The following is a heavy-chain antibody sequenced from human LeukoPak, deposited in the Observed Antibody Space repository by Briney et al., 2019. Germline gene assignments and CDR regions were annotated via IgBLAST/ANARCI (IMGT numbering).Heavy chain of an antibody. V-gene: IGHV6-1*01. J-gene: IGHJ5*02. CDR1: GDSVSSNSVT. D-gene: IGHD2-2*01. Sequence: SQTLSHTCAISGDSVSSNSVTWNWIRQSPSRGLEWLGRTYYRSTWYNDYAVSVRGRITVNPDTSKNQFSLHLNSVTPEDTAVYYCARRLTQYDCFDPWGQGILVTVSS. CDR3: ARRLTQYDCFDP. CDR2: TYYRSTWYN.